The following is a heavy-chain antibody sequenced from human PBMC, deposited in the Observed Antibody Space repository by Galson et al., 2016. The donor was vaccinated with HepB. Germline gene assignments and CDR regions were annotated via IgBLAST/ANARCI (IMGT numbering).Heavy chain of an antibody. CDR1: GFFFSGRA. Sequence: SLRLSCAASGFFFSGRAMSWVRQAPGKGLEWVSGINNGAATTGYAASVKGRFTISRDNSKNTVYLQMNSPRTEDTAVYYCARDDYSGGRGSPDYWGQGTLVTVSS. CDR3: ARDDYSGGRGSPDY. CDR2: INNGAATT. D-gene: IGHD4/OR15-4a*01. J-gene: IGHJ4*02. V-gene: IGHV3-23*01.